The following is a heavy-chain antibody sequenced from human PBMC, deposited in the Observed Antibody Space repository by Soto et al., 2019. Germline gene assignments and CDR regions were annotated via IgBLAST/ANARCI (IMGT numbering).Heavy chain of an antibody. V-gene: IGHV2-5*02. D-gene: IGHD2-21*02. J-gene: IGHJ6*02. Sequence: QITLKESGPTLVKPTQTLTLTCTFSGFSLSTSGVGVGWIRQPPGKALEWLALIYWDDDKRYSPSLKSRLTITKDTSKNQVVLTMTNMDPVDTATYYCVQSRCGGDCLQSYSSHYYYGIDVWGQGTTVTVSS. CDR1: GFSLSTSGVG. CDR3: VQSRCGGDCLQSYSSHYYYGIDV. CDR2: IYWDDDK.